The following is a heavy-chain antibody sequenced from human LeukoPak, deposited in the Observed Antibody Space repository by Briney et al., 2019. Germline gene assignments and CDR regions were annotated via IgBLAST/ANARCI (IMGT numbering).Heavy chain of an antibody. V-gene: IGHV1-18*01. J-gene: IGHJ4*02. CDR2: IRSDDGTT. D-gene: IGHD6-13*01. Sequence: GGSVKVSCQASGYSFTRHTISWLRQAPGQGLEWLGCIRSDDGTTNYAQTFQDRVTMTTDTSTTTVYMELRSLRSDDTAVYYCARGSGSTWWDLFDYWGQGALVTVSS. CDR1: GYSFTRHT. CDR3: ARGSGSTWWDLFDY.